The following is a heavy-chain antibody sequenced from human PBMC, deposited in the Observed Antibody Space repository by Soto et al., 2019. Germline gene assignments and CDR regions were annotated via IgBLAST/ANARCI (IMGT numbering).Heavy chain of an antibody. V-gene: IGHV1-8*01. CDR1: GYTFTSYD. Sequence: QVQLVQSGAEVKKPGASVKVSCKASGYTFTSYDINWVRQATGQGLEWMGWMSPNSGNTGYAQKFQGRVTMTRDTSITTAYMDLSSLRSEDTAVYYCAKGDDYDSSGYISWGQGTLVTVSS. J-gene: IGHJ4*02. CDR2: MSPNSGNT. D-gene: IGHD3-22*01. CDR3: AKGDDYDSSGYIS.